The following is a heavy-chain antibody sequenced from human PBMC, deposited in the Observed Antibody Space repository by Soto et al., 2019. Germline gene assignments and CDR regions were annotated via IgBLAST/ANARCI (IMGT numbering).Heavy chain of an antibody. CDR2: IIPMYGPA. CDR3: ARVTSMVRGVIDNWFDP. D-gene: IGHD3-10*01. Sequence: QVPLVQYGAEVKKPGSSVTVSCKASGGTFSSYAIHWVRQAPGQGLEWMGGIIPMYGPAKYAQRFQGRVTITADESTTTVYMELTSLTSQYTAVYFCARVTSMVRGVIDNWFDPWGHGTLVTVSS. V-gene: IGHV1-69*01. J-gene: IGHJ5*02. CDR1: GGTFSSYA.